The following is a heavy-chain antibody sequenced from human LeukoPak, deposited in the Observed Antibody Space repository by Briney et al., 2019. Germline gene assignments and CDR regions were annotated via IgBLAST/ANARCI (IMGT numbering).Heavy chain of an antibody. D-gene: IGHD5-12*01. V-gene: IGHV4-34*01. CDR1: GGSFSGYY. Sequence: PSETLSLTCAVYGGSFSGYYWSWIRQPPGKGLEWIGEINHSGSTNYNPSLKSRVTISVDKSKNQFSLKLSSVTAADTAVYYCARNRYSGYDFDYWGQGTLVTVSS. CDR3: ARNRYSGYDFDY. J-gene: IGHJ4*02. CDR2: INHSGST.